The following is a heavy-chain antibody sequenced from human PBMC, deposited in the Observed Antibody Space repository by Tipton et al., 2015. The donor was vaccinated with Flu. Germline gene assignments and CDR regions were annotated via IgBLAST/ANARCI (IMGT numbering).Heavy chain of an antibody. J-gene: IGHJ5*02. CDR2: IYTSGSA. CDR3: ARDRGHCDGGNCLDSGSEYDL. CDR1: GGSMSSYY. Sequence: TLSLTCTVSGGSMSSYYWSWIRQPAGKGLEWIGRIYTSGSAIHNPSLKSRVTMSVDTSKNQFSLKLSSVTAADTAVYYCARDRGHCDGGNCLDSGSEYDLWGQGILVTVSS. D-gene: IGHD2-15*01. V-gene: IGHV4-4*07.